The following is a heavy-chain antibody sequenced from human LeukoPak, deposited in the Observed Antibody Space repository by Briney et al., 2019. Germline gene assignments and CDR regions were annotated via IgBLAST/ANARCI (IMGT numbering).Heavy chain of an antibody. J-gene: IGHJ4*02. V-gene: IGHV1-18*01. CDR2: ISAYNGNT. Sequence: ASVKVSCKASGYTFTSYGISWVRQAPGQGLEWMGWISAYNGNTNYAQKLQGRVTMTRNTSISTAYMELSSLRSEDTAVYYCARGRIKQWLVGGYYFDYWGQGTLVTVSS. CDR1: GYTFTSYG. CDR3: ARGRIKQWLVGGYYFDY. D-gene: IGHD6-19*01.